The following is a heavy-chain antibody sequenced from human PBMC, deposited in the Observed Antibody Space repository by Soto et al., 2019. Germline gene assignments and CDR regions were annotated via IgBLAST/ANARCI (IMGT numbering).Heavy chain of an antibody. CDR1: SGSLSDFY. V-gene: IGHV4-34*01. CDR2: INSSGNT. D-gene: IGHD2-2*01. J-gene: IGHJ4*02. Sequence: GTLTLTCAVYSGSLSDFYWNWIRQPPGKGLEWIGEINSSGNTNYNPSLKSRVTISIDTSKNQFSLKLSSVTAADTAVYYCARGRPHTTSSCYLNYWGAGTLVTVSS. CDR3: ARGRPHTTSSCYLNY.